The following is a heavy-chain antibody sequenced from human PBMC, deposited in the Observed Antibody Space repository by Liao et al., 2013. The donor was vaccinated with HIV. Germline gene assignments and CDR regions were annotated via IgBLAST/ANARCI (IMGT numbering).Heavy chain of an antibody. CDR1: GGSISSSSYY. Sequence: QVQLKESGPGLVKPSETLSLTCTVSGGSISSSSYYWGWIRQPPGKGLEWIGSIYYSGSTYYNPSLKSRVTISVDTSKNQFSLKLSSVTAADTAVYYCARGGGPFTAFDIWGPRDNGHRLF. D-gene: IGHD2-15*01. V-gene: IGHV4-39*07. J-gene: IGHJ3*02. CDR2: IYYSGST. CDR3: ARGGGPFTAFDI.